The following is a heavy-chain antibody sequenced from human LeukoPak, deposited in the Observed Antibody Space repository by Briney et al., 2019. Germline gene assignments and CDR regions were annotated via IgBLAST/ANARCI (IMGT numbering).Heavy chain of an antibody. V-gene: IGHV1-24*01. CDR3: ATSVRGGLNAYYFEY. CDR1: GYTLTELS. D-gene: IGHD3-16*01. J-gene: IGHJ4*02. CDR2: FDPEDGET. Sequence: GASVKVSCKVSGYTLTELSMHWVRQAPGKGLEWMGGFDPEDGETIYAQKFQGRVTMTEDTSTDTAYMELSSVRSEDTAVYYCATSVRGGLNAYYFEYWGQGALVTVSS.